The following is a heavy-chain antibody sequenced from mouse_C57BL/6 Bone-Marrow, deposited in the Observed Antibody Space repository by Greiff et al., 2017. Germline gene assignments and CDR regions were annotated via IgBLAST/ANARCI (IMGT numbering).Heavy chain of an antibody. CDR1: GYTFTSSG. Sequence: VQLQQSGAELARPGASVKLSCTASGYTFTSSGISWVKQRPGQGLEWIGEIYPRRGHTYYNEKFKGKATLTADKSSSTASMELRSLTSEDSAVYCWARGEYGSSYPFAYWGQGTLVTVSA. CDR3: ARGEYGSSYPFAY. CDR2: IYPRRGHT. D-gene: IGHD1-1*01. J-gene: IGHJ3*01. V-gene: IGHV1-81*01.